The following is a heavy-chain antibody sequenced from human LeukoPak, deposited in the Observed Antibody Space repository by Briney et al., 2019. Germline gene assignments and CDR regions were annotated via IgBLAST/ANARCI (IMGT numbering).Heavy chain of an antibody. Sequence: GGSLRLSCAASGFTFSRYWMHWIRQAPGKGLVWVSRINGDGSTTSYADSVKGGFTISRDNAKNTLYLQMNSLRAEDTAVYYCATGNYYDSRGYYTFGHWGQGTLVTVSS. CDR2: INGDGSTT. D-gene: IGHD3-22*01. V-gene: IGHV3-74*01. J-gene: IGHJ1*01. CDR3: ATGNYYDSRGYYTFGH. CDR1: GFTFSRYW.